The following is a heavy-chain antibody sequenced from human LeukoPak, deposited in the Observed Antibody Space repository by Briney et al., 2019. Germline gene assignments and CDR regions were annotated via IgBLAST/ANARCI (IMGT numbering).Heavy chain of an antibody. CDR3: AGGPIGYCSSTSCYRPRSHYYYYGMDV. V-gene: IGHV4-34*01. Sequence: SETPSLTCAVYGGSFSGYYWSWIRQPPGKGLEWIGEINHSGSTNYNPSLKSRVTISVDTSKNQFSLKLSSVTAADTAVYYCAGGPIGYCSSTSCYRPRSHYYYYGMDVWGQGTTVTVSS. D-gene: IGHD2-2*02. J-gene: IGHJ6*02. CDR2: INHSGST. CDR1: GGSFSGYY.